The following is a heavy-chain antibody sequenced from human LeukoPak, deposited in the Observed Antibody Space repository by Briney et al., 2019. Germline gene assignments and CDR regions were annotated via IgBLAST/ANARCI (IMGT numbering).Heavy chain of an antibody. D-gene: IGHD6-19*01. CDR1: GFTFSSYA. V-gene: IGHV3-23*01. J-gene: IGHJ4*02. CDR2: ISGSGGYT. Sequence: PGGSLRLSCAASGFTFSSYAMSWVRQAPGKGLEWVSGISGSGGYTYNADSVKGRLTISRDNSKNTLYLQMNSLGAEDTAVYYCAKGGLVFFDYWGQGTLVTVSS. CDR3: AKGGLVFFDY.